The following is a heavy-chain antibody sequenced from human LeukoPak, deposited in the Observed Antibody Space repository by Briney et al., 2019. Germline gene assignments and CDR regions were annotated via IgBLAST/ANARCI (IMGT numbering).Heavy chain of an antibody. CDR1: GGSFSGYY. D-gene: IGHD6-19*01. Sequence: SETLSLTCAVYGGSFSGYYWSWIRQPPGKGLEWIGEINHSGSTNYNPPLKSRVTISVDTSKNQFSLKLSSVTAADTAVYYCARTPTSSSGPYYFDYWGQGTLVTVSS. CDR2: INHSGST. CDR3: ARTPTSSSGPYYFDY. V-gene: IGHV4-34*01. J-gene: IGHJ4*02.